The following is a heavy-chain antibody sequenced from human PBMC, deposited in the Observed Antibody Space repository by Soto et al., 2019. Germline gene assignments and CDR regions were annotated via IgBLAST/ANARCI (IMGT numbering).Heavy chain of an antibody. Sequence: QVQLQESGPGLVKPSQTLSLTCTVSGGSISSGGYYWSWIRQHPGKGLEWIGYIYYSGSTYYNPSLKSRVTISVDTSKIQFSLKLSSVTAADTAVYYCARGYCSGGSCYEYYFDYWGQGTLVTVSS. CDR2: IYYSGST. D-gene: IGHD2-15*01. J-gene: IGHJ4*02. V-gene: IGHV4-31*03. CDR1: GGSISSGGYY. CDR3: ARGYCSGGSCYEYYFDY.